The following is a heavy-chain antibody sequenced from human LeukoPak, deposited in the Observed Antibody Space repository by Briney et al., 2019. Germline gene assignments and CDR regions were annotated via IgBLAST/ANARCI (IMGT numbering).Heavy chain of an antibody. V-gene: IGHV3-7*03. Sequence: PGASLRLSCAASGFTFSSYWMSWVRQAPGKGLEWVANIKQDGSEKYYVDSVKGRFTISRDNAKNSLYLQMNSLRAEDTAVYYCARHRYCSGGSCYSDYYYYYGMDVWGKGTTVTVSS. D-gene: IGHD2-15*01. J-gene: IGHJ6*04. CDR3: ARHRYCSGGSCYSDYYYYYGMDV. CDR1: GFTFSSYW. CDR2: IKQDGSEK.